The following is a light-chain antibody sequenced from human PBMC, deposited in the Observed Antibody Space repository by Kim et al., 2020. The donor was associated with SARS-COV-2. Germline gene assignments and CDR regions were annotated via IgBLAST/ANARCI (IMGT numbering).Light chain of an antibody. J-gene: IGKJ4*01. V-gene: IGKV1-5*03. CDR3: QHYNSYPLT. CDR1: QSISSW. CDR2: TAS. Sequence: DIQMTQSPSTLSASVGDRVTITCRASQSISSWLAWYQQKPGKAPKLLIYTASTLQSGVPSRFSGSKSVTEFTLTISSLQPDDFATYYCQHYNSYPLTFGGGTKVEIK.